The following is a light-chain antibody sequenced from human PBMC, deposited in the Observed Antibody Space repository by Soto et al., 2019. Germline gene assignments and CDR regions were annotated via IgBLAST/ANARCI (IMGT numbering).Light chain of an antibody. J-gene: IGKJ1*01. Sequence: DIHLVQFPWTLSAPVWDRVPVPSRASQSITTWLAWYQQKPGKAPKFLIYNASSLESGVPSRFSGSGSGTEFTLTSSRLQPDDVATYYCLQYSSYSLTFGQGTKVDIK. CDR3: LQYSSYSLT. V-gene: IGKV1-5*03. CDR2: NAS. CDR1: QSITTW.